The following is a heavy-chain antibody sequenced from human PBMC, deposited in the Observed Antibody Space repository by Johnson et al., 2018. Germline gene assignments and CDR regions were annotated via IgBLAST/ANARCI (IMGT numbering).Heavy chain of an antibody. V-gene: IGHV3-74*02. J-gene: IGHJ6*03. CDR1: GFTFSSHW. Sequence: EVQLLESGGGLVQPGGSLRLSCAASGFTFSSHWMQWVRQAPGKGLVWVSHIHADGTGATYADSVKGRFTISRDNSKSTLYLQMDSLRAEDTAVYYCGKDPFGTTHYHFMDVWGKGTTVTVSS. CDR3: GKDPFGTTHYHFMDV. D-gene: IGHD1-7*01. CDR2: IHADGTGA.